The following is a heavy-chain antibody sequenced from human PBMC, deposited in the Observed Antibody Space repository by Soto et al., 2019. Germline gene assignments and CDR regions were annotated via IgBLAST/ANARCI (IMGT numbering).Heavy chain of an antibody. CDR3: ARVVRGYFQH. J-gene: IGHJ1*01. V-gene: IGHV1-69*13. D-gene: IGHD3-10*01. CDR1: GGTFSSYA. CDR2: IIPIFGTA. Sequence: SVKVSCKASGGTFSSYAISGVRQAPGQGLEWMGGIIPIFGTANYAQKFQGRVTITADESTSTAYKELSSLRSEDTAVYYCARVVRGYFQHWGQGTLVTVSS.